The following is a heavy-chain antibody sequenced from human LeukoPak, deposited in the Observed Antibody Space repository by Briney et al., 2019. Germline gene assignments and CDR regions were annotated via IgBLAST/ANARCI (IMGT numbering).Heavy chain of an antibody. CDR3: AKVWDYGDYFDY. D-gene: IGHD4-17*01. CDR1: GVTFSSYD. J-gene: IGHJ4*02. V-gene: IGHV3-23*01. CDR2: IRPSGDNT. Sequence: GGSLRRSCAASGVTFSSYDMTWVRQAPARGLEWVSSIRPSGDNTYYGDSVKGRFTISRDNSKNTLYLQMNSLRAEDTAVYYCAKVWDYGDYFDYWGQGTLVTVSS.